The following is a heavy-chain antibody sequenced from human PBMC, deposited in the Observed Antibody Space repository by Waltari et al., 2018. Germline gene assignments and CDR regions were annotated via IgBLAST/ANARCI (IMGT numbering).Heavy chain of an antibody. CDR2: INHSGST. Sequence: QVQLQQWGAGLLKPSETLSLTCAVSGGSFSGYYWRWIRQPPGKGLEWIGEINHSGSTNYNPSLKSRVTISVDTSKNQFSLKLSSVTAADTAVYYCARGSHYYYDSSGYHWFDPWGQGTLVTVSS. D-gene: IGHD3-22*01. V-gene: IGHV4-34*01. CDR3: ARGSHYYYDSSGYHWFDP. CDR1: GGSFSGYY. J-gene: IGHJ5*02.